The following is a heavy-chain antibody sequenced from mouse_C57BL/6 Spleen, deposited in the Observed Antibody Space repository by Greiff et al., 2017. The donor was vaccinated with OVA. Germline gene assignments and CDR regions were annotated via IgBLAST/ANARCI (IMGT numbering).Heavy chain of an antibody. CDR1: GYTFTSYD. CDR2: IYPRDGST. Sequence: VQLVESGPELVKPGASVKLSCKASGYTFTSYDINWVKQRPGQGLEWIGWIYPRDGSTKYNEKFKGKATLTVDTSSSTAYMELHSLTSEDSAVYFCARSTTVVNFDVWGTGTTVTVSS. D-gene: IGHD1-1*01. V-gene: IGHV1-85*01. CDR3: ARSTTVVNFDV. J-gene: IGHJ1*03.